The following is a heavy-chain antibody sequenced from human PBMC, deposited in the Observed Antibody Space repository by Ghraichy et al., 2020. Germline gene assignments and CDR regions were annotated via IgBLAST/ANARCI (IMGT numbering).Heavy chain of an antibody. CDR3: ARVPRYYDSSGYYPNDFNLDY. CDR2: IYHSGST. J-gene: IGHJ4*02. CDR1: GYSISSGYY. D-gene: IGHD3-22*01. V-gene: IGHV4-38-2*01. Sequence: SETLSFTCAVSGYSISSGYYWGWIRQPPGKGLEWIGSIYHSGSTYYNPSLKSRVTISVDTSKNQFSLKLSSVTAADTAVYYCARVPRYYDSSGYYPNDFNLDYWGQGTLVTVSS.